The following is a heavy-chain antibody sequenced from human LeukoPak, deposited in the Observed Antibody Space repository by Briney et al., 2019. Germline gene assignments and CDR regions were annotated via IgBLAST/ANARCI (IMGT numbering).Heavy chain of an antibody. Sequence: ASVKVSCKASGYTFIGHYLHWVRQAPGQGLEWMGRINPNTGVTQYTENFQGRVTMTGDTSISTAYMELSGLRSEDTAVYYCARAGSSWYQDDAFDIWGQGTMVTVSS. CDR1: GYTFIGHY. CDR2: INPNTGVT. J-gene: IGHJ3*02. CDR3: ARAGSSWYQDDAFDI. D-gene: IGHD6-13*01. V-gene: IGHV1-2*06.